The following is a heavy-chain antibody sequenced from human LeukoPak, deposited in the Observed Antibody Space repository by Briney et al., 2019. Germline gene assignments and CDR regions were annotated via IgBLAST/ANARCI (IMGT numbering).Heavy chain of an antibody. CDR3: ARDLLEQRVSSGWYPCTD. J-gene: IGHJ4*02. Sequence: GRSLRLSCAASGFTFSSYSMNWVRQAPGKGLEWVSSISSSSSYIYYADSVKGRFTISRDNAKNSLYLQMNSLRAEDTAVYYCARDLLEQRVSSGWYPCTDWGQGTLVTVSS. CDR1: GFTFSSYS. D-gene: IGHD6-13*01. V-gene: IGHV3-21*01. CDR2: ISSSSSYI.